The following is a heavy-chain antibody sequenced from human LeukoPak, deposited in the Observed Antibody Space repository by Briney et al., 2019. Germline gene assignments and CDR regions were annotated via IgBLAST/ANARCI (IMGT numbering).Heavy chain of an antibody. CDR3: ARRVLRFLETNWFDP. D-gene: IGHD3-3*01. CDR1: GFTFSSYS. J-gene: IGHJ5*02. V-gene: IGHV3-21*01. CDR2: ISSSSSYI. Sequence: PGGSLRLSCAASGFTFSSYSMNWVRQAPGKGLEWVSSISSSSSYIYYADSVKGRFTISRDNAKNSLYLQMNSLRAEDTAVYYCARRVLRFLETNWFDPWGQGTLVTVSS.